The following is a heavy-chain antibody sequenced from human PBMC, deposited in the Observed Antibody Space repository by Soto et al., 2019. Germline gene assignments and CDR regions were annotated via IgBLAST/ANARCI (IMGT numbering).Heavy chain of an antibody. Sequence: PSETLSLTCAVSSGSISSSNWWSWVRQPPGKGLEWIGEIYHSGSTNYNPSLKSRVTISVDKSKNQFSLKLSSVTAADTAVYYCARVRGWFGESTGGWFDPWGQGTLVTVSS. CDR1: SGSISSSNW. D-gene: IGHD3-10*01. CDR3: ARVRGWFGESTGGWFDP. J-gene: IGHJ5*02. CDR2: IYHSGST. V-gene: IGHV4-4*02.